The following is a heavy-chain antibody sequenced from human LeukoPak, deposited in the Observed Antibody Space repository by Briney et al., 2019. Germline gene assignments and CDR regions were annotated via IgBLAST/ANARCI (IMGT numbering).Heavy chain of an antibody. CDR2: IYYSGTT. V-gene: IGHV4-59*08. Sequence: SETLSLACTVSGASITGHYWSWIRQPPGKGLEWIGFIYYSGTTNYNPSLKSRVNISVDTSKNQFSLTLSSVTAADTAVYYCARHLGGGIYFDYWGQGTLVTVSS. D-gene: IGHD3-16*01. J-gene: IGHJ4*02. CDR1: GASITGHY. CDR3: ARHLGGGIYFDY.